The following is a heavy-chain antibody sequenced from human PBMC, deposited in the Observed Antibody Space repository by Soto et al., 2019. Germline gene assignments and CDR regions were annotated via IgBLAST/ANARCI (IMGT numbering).Heavy chain of an antibody. V-gene: IGHV3-30*18. CDR3: AKGKGRLAYYFDY. Sequence: QVQLVESGGGVVQPGRSLRLSCAASGFTFSIYGMHWVRQAPGKGLEWVAVISYDGSNKYYADSVKGRFTISRDNSKNTLDLEMNSLRAEDTAVYYCAKGKGRLAYYFDYWGQGTLVTVSS. J-gene: IGHJ4*02. CDR1: GFTFSIYG. CDR2: ISYDGSNK.